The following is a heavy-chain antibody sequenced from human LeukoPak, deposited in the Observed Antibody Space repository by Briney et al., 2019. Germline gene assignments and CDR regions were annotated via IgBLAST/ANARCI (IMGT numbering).Heavy chain of an antibody. CDR1: GGSISSYY. CDR3: ARSYSGSYFWFDP. CDR2: IYTSGST. J-gene: IGHJ5*02. Sequence: SETLSLTCTVSGGSISSYYWSWIRQPAGKGLEWIGRIYTSGSTNYNPSLKSRVTISVDKSKNQFSMKLSSVTAADTAGYYCARSYSGSYFWFDPWGQGTLVTVSS. D-gene: IGHD1-26*01. V-gene: IGHV4-4*07.